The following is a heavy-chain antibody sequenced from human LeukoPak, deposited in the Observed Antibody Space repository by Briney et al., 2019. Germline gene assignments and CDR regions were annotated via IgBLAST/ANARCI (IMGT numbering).Heavy chain of an antibody. CDR2: IYGGGRT. CDR3: ARMITLYYDTRVAYFDQ. V-gene: IGHV3-53*01. J-gene: IGHJ4*02. Sequence: GGSLRLSCATSGFTFSSYWMHWVRQTPGKGLEWVSVIYGGGRTNYEDSVKGRFTISRDSSKNTVYLQMNSLRAEDTAVYYCARMITLYYDTRVAYFDQWGQGTLVTVSS. CDR1: GFTFSSYW. D-gene: IGHD3-22*01.